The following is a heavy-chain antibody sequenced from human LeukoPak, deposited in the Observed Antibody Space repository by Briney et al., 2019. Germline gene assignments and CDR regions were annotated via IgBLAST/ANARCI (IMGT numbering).Heavy chain of an antibody. V-gene: IGHV4-61*01. CDR1: GGSVSSGSYY. CDR3: ARGTLDSSSWYAIFRDFDY. Sequence: SETLSLTCTVSGGSVSSGSYYWSWIRQPPGKGLEWIGYIYYSGSTNYNPSLKSRVTISVDTSKNQFSLKLSSVTAADTAVYYCARGTLDSSSWYAIFRDFDYWGQGTLVTVSS. CDR2: IYYSGST. D-gene: IGHD6-13*01. J-gene: IGHJ4*02.